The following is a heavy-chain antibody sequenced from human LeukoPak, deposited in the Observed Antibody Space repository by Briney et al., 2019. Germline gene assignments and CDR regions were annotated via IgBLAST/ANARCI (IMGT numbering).Heavy chain of an antibody. D-gene: IGHD3/OR15-3a*01. V-gene: IGHV3-48*01. CDR2: ITNGSSTI. CDR3: AAGLMDV. CDR1: GFTFSTYG. J-gene: IGHJ6*03. Sequence: TGGSLRLSCAASGFTFSTYGMHWVRQAPGKGLEWVSYITNGSSTIYYADSVKGRFTVSRDNAKNSLYLQMNSLRAEDTAVYYCAAGLMDVWGKGTTVTVSS.